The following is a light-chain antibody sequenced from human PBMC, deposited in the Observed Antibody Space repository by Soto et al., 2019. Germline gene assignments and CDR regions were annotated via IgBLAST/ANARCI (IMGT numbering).Light chain of an antibody. CDR3: SSYSTSSALV. Sequence: QSVLPQPASVSGSPGQSITISCAGTSADIGAFNYVSWYQHHPGKAPKLLIYDVSDRPSGVSTRFSASKSANTASLTISGLQADDEADYYCSSYSTSSALVFGGGTKLTVL. CDR2: DVS. J-gene: IGLJ2*01. CDR1: SADIGAFNY. V-gene: IGLV2-14*03.